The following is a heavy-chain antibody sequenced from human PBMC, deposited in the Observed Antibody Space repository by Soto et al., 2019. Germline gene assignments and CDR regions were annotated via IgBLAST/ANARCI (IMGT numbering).Heavy chain of an antibody. Sequence: GGSLRLSCAASGFTFSSYAMSWVRQAPGKGLEWVSAISGSGGSTYYADSVKGRFTISRDNSKNTLYLQMNSLRAEDTAVYYCAKLVRGVITAGFHYWGQGTLVTAPQ. D-gene: IGHD3-10*01. CDR3: AKLVRGVITAGFHY. CDR2: ISGSGGST. V-gene: IGHV3-23*01. CDR1: GFTFSSYA. J-gene: IGHJ4*02.